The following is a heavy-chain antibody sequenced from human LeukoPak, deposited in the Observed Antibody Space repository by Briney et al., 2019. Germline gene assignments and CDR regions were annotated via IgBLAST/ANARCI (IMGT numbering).Heavy chain of an antibody. Sequence: ASVKVSCKASGGTFSSYAISWVRQAPGQGLEWMGGIIPIFGTANYAQKFQGRVTITTDESTSTAYMELSSLRSEDTAVYYCARSVAAGRVGATKDLDYWGQGTLVTVSS. CDR2: IIPIFGTA. CDR3: ARSVAAGRVGATKDLDY. CDR1: GGTFSSYA. D-gene: IGHD1-26*01. J-gene: IGHJ4*02. V-gene: IGHV1-69*05.